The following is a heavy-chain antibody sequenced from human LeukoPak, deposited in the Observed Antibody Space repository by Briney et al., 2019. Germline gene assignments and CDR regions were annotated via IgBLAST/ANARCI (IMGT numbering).Heavy chain of an antibody. D-gene: IGHD3-22*01. J-gene: IGHJ4*02. CDR1: GFTFSDYS. CDR2: ISSSSSYI. CDR3: ARAGYYDSSGYSY. Sequence: GGSLRLSCAASGFTFSDYSMAWIRQAPGKGLEWVSSISSSSSYIYYADSVKGRFTISRDNAKNSLYLQMNSLRAEDTAVYYCARAGYYDSSGYSYWGQGTLVTVSS. V-gene: IGHV3-21*01.